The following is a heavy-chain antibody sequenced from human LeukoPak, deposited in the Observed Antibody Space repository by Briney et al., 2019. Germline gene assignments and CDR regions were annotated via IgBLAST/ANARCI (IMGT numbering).Heavy chain of an antibody. CDR1: GYTFTSYG. J-gene: IGHJ4*02. CDR2: ISAYSGNT. D-gene: IGHD1-26*01. V-gene: IGHV1-18*01. CDR3: ARDREVGATDDFDY. Sequence: ASVKVSCKASGYTFTSYGISWVRQAPGQGLEWMGWISAYSGNTNYAQKLQGRATMTTDTSTSTAYMELRSLRSDDTAVYYCARDREVGATDDFDYWGQGALVTVSS.